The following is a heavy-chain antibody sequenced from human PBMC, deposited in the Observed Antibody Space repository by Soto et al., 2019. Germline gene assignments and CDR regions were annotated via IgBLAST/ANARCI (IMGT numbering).Heavy chain of an antibody. V-gene: IGHV3-33*01. Sequence: QVQLVESGGGVVQPGRSLRLSCAASGFTFSSYGMHWVRQAPGKGLQWVAVIWYDGSNKYYADSVKGRFTISRDNSKNTLYLQMNSLRAEDTAVYYCARVQPLLYPLYYYYGMDVWGQGTTVTVSS. CDR3: ARVQPLLYPLYYYYGMDV. CDR1: GFTFSSYG. D-gene: IGHD2-2*02. CDR2: IWYDGSNK. J-gene: IGHJ6*02.